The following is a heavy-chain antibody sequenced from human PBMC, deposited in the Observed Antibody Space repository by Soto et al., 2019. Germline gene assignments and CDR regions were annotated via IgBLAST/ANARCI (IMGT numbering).Heavy chain of an antibody. D-gene: IGHD3-3*01. Sequence: TSETLSLTCTVSGGSVSSGSYYWSWIRQPPGKGLEWIGYIYYSGSTNYNPSLKSRVTISVDTSKNQFSLKLSSVTAADTAVYYCARDLFWSGYYYGMDVWGQGTTVTVSS. J-gene: IGHJ6*02. CDR1: GGSVSSGSYY. CDR2: IYYSGST. CDR3: ARDLFWSGYYYGMDV. V-gene: IGHV4-61*01.